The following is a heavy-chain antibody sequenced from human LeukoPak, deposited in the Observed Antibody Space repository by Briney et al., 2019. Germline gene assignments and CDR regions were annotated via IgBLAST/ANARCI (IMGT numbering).Heavy chain of an antibody. Sequence: GGSLRLSCAVSGFTFSNFWMSWVRQAPGRGLEWVANIHPEGNEKYHVESVKGRFTISRDNAKNSLFLQMNGLRVEDTAVYYCAKNYGDYEVGAFDIWGQGTMVTVSS. V-gene: IGHV3-7*01. D-gene: IGHD4-17*01. J-gene: IGHJ3*02. CDR1: GFTFSNFW. CDR2: IHPEGNEK. CDR3: AKNYGDYEVGAFDI.